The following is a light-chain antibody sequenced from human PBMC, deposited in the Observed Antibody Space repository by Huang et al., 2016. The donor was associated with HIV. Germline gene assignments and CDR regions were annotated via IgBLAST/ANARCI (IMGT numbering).Light chain of an antibody. CDR2: DTS. CDR1: QRVGGY. V-gene: IGKV3-11*01. J-gene: IGKJ2*01. CDR3: QQPGS. Sequence: EIVLTQSPATLSLSPGERATLSCRASQRVGGYLAWYQQKPGQAHRLLIYDTSTSATGIPARFSGSGSETDFTLTISSLEPEDVAVYYCQQPGSFGQGTKVDIK.